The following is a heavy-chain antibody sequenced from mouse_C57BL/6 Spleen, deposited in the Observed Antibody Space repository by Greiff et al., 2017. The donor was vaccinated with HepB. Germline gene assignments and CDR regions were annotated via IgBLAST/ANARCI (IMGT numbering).Heavy chain of an antibody. V-gene: IGHV7-3*01. J-gene: IGHJ4*01. CDR3: ARYKHLYYAMDY. CDR1: GFTFTDYY. Sequence: EVKLMESGGGLVQPGGSLSLSCAASGFTFTDYYMSWVRQPPGKALEWLGFIRNKANGYTTEYSASVKGRFTISRDNSQSILYLQMNALRAEDSATYYCARYKHLYYAMDYWGQGTSVTVSS. CDR2: IRNKANGYTT.